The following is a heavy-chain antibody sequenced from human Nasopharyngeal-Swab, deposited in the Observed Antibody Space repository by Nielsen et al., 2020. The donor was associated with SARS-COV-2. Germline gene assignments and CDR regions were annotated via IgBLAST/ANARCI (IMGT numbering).Heavy chain of an antibody. V-gene: IGHV3-30*03. CDR3: TTVEHYDILTGYYYHANFDY. CDR2: ISSDGSFQ. Sequence: GESLKISCAASGFSFRNYGMHWVRQAPGKGLEWMAVISSDGSFQYYADSVKGRFIISRDSSKNTLYLQMNSLKTEDTAVYYCTTVEHYDILTGYYYHANFDYWGQGTLVTVSS. D-gene: IGHD3-9*01. CDR1: GFSFRNYG. J-gene: IGHJ4*02.